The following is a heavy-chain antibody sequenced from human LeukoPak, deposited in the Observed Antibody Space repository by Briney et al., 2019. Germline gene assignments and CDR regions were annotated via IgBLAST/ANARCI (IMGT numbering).Heavy chain of an antibody. V-gene: IGHV3-21*01. J-gene: IGHJ5*02. CDR3: AREMLAAVAAQS. CDR1: GFTFSSYS. Sequence: GGSLRLSCAASGFTFSSYSMNWVRQAPGKGLEWFSSITSSSSYIYYADSVKGRFTISRDNAKNSLYLQMNSLRAEDTAVYYCAREMLAAVAAQSWGQGTLVTVSS. CDR2: ITSSSSYI. D-gene: IGHD6-19*01.